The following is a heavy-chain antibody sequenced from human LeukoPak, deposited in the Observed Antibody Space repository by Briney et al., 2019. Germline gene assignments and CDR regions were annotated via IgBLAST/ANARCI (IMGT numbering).Heavy chain of an antibody. J-gene: IGHJ4*02. CDR1: GFTVITND. D-gene: IGHD1-14*01. V-gene: IGHV3-53*01. CDR3: ARGVEPLAANTLAY. CDR2: LYSDGNT. Sequence: GGSLRLSCAASGFTVITNDMTWVRQAPGKGLEWVSVLYSDGNTKYAASVQRRFTISRDNSKNTLYLEMNSLSPDDTAVYYCARGVEPLAANTLAYWGQGTLVTVSS.